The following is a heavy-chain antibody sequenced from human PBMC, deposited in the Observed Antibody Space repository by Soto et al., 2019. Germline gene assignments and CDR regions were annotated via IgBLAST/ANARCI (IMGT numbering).Heavy chain of an antibody. CDR2: ISSSSTI. CDR3: ARGVVTVNFDL. V-gene: IGHV3-48*02. Sequence: PGGLLRLSCAASGFTFSSYSMNWVRQAPGKGLEWVSYISSSSTIYYADSVKGRFTISRDNAKNSLYLQMNSLRDEDTAVYYCARGVVTVNFDLWGRGTLVTVSS. J-gene: IGHJ2*01. D-gene: IGHD2-15*01. CDR1: GFTFSSYS.